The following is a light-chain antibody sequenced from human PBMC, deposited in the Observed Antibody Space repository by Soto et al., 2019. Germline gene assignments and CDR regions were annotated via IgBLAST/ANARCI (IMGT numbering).Light chain of an antibody. CDR3: TSYRSSSTWV. CDR2: EVN. Sequence: QSALTQPASVSGSPGQSVTISCTGTSSDVGGYNYVSWYQQYPGKAPKLMIYEVNNRPSGVSNRFSGSKSGNTASLTISGVQAEDEADYYCTSYRSSSTWVFGGGTKVTVL. J-gene: IGLJ3*02. V-gene: IGLV2-14*01. CDR1: SSDVGGYNY.